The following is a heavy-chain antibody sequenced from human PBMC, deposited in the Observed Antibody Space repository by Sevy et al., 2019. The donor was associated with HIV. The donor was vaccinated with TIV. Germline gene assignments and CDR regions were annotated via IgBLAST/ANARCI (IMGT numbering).Heavy chain of an antibody. D-gene: IGHD3-22*01. CDR3: ARHHHDSSGYPY. CDR1: GYSFTSYW. CDR2: IDPSDSYT. V-gene: IGHV5-10-1*01. Sequence: ESLKISCKGSGYSFTSYWISWVRQMPGKGLEWMGRIDPSDSYTNYSPSFQGHVTISADKSISTAYLQWSSLKASDTAMYYCARHHHDSSGYPYWGQGTLVTVSS. J-gene: IGHJ4*02.